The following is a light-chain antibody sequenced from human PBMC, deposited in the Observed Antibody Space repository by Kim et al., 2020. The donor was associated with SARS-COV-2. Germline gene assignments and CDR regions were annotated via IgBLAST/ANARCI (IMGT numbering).Light chain of an antibody. Sequence: SAVGGDRVTITCRASLNIDTFLNWYQQKPGRATILLIYDASILQSGTPSRFTGSGSGTHFTLFIIDLQPEYFATYYCQQCYGTPTFGQGTKVDIK. CDR1: LNIDTF. CDR3: QQCYGTPT. V-gene: IGKV1-39*01. CDR2: DAS. J-gene: IGKJ1*01.